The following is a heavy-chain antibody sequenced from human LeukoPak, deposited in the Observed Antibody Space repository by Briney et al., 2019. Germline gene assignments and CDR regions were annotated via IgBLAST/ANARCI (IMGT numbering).Heavy chain of an antibody. CDR3: ATTHEYSSSFDY. CDR1: GFTFSSYW. D-gene: IGHD6-6*01. V-gene: IGHV3-74*01. CDR2: INSDGSST. J-gene: IGHJ4*02. Sequence: GGSLRLSCAASGFTFSSYWMHWGRHARGKGLVWVSRINSDGSSTNYADSVKGRFTISRDNAKNTLYLQMISLRAEDTAVYYCATTHEYSSSFDYWGQGTLVTVSS.